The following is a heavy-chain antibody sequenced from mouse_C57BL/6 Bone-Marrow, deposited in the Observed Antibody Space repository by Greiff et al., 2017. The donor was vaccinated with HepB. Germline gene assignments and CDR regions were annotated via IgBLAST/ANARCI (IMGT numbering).Heavy chain of an antibody. V-gene: IGHV3-6*01. CDR2: ISYDGSN. D-gene: IGHD1-1*01. CDR3: TRDWVITTVGPYFDV. CDR1: GYSITSGYY. Sequence: EVKLLESGPGLVKPSQSLSLTCSVTGYSITSGYYWNWIRQFPGNKLEWMGYISYDGSNNYNPSLKNRISITRDTSKNQFFLKLNSVTTEDTATYYCTRDWVITTVGPYFDVWGTGTTVTVSS. J-gene: IGHJ1*03.